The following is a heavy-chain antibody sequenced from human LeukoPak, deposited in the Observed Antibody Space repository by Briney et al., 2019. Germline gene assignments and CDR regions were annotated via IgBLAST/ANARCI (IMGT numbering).Heavy chain of an antibody. CDR3: ARQEIWFGELLPFDY. V-gene: IGHV3-30-3*01. D-gene: IGHD3-10*01. CDR1: GFTFSSYA. CDR2: ISYDGSNK. J-gene: IGHJ4*02. Sequence: GGSLRLSCAASGFTFSSYAMHWVRQAPGKGLEWVAVISYDGSNKYYADSVKGRFTISRDNSKNTLYLQMNSLRAEDTAVYYCARQEIWFGELLPFDYWGQGTLVTVSS.